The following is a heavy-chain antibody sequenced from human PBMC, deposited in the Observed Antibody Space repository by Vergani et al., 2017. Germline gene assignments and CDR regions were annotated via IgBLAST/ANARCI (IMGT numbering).Heavy chain of an antibody. CDR3: PRASGSYPYYYGMDV. D-gene: IGHD1-26*01. Sequence: QVQLQESGPGLVKPSQTLSLTCTVSGGSISSGDYHWSWICQPPGKGREWIGYIYYSGSTYYNPSLKSRVTISVDTSKNQFSLKLSSVTAADTAVYYCPRASGSYPYYYGMDVWGQGTTVTVSS. CDR2: IYYSGST. J-gene: IGHJ6*02. V-gene: IGHV4-30-4*08. CDR1: GGSISSGDYH.